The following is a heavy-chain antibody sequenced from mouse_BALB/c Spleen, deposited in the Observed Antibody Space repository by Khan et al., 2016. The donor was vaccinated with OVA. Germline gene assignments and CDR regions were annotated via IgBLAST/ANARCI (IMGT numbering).Heavy chain of an antibody. Sequence: EVQLQESGPGLVQPSQSLSLTCTVTGFSITSGYAWNWIRQFPGNKLEWMGYISYIGVTRSPPSLKSRLSITRATSKNQFFRQLNSVTTDDTATYYCARGNYYEYYFDCWGQGTTLTVSS. CDR1: GFSITSGYA. D-gene: IGHD1-1*01. J-gene: IGHJ2*01. V-gene: IGHV3-2*02. CDR2: ISYIGVT. CDR3: ARGNYYEYYFDC.